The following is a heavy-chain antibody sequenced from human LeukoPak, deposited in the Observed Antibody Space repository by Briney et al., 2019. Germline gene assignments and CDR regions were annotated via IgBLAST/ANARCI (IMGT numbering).Heavy chain of an antibody. Sequence: SETLSLTCAVSGGSFSGYCWSWIRQPPCKGLELMGESNHSGSTNYNPSLKSRVTISVDTSKNQFSLKLRSVPAADTAVYYCARGRQIRWGAAAGRYYFDYWGQGTLVTVSS. CDR3: ARGRQIRWGAAAGRYYFDY. CDR1: GGSFSGYC. V-gene: IGHV4-34*01. D-gene: IGHD6-13*01. CDR2: SNHSGST. J-gene: IGHJ4*02.